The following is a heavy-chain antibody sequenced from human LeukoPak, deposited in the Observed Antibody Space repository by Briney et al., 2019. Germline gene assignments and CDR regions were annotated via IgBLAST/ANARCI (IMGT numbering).Heavy chain of an antibody. V-gene: IGHV3-9*01. CDR3: ATLYAGSTDY. CDR2: ISWNSGSI. Sequence: GGSLRLSCAASGFTFDDYAMHWVRQAPGKGLEWVSGISWNSGSIGYADSVKGRFTISRDNAKNSLYLQMNSLRAEDTAVYYCATLYAGSTDYWGRGTLVTVSS. J-gene: IGHJ4*02. CDR1: GFTFDDYA. D-gene: IGHD2-8*01.